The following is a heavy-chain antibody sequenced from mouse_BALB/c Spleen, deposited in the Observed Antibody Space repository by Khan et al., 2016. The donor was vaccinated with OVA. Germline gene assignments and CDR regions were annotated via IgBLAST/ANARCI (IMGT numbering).Heavy chain of an antibody. CDR2: ILPGSGTT. CDR1: GYIFSSYW. CDR3: ARYGNHWNFDV. Sequence: VKLMESGAELMKPGASVKISCKATGYIFSSYWIEWVKQRPGHGLEWIGEILPGSGTTNYNEKFKGKATFTAETSSNTAYMQLSSLTSEDTAVYYCARYGNHWNFDVWGAGTTVTVSS. V-gene: IGHV1-9*01. D-gene: IGHD2-1*01. J-gene: IGHJ1*01.